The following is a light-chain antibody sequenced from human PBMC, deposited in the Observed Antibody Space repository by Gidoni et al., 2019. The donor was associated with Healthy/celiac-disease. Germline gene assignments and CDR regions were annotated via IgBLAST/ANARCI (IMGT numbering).Light chain of an antibody. CDR1: QSLSSY. V-gene: IGKV1-39*01. CDR3: QQSYSTPPIT. CDR2: AAS. J-gene: IGKJ5*01. Sequence: DIQMTQSPSSLSASVGDRVTLTCRASQSLSSYLNWYQPKPGRAPKLLIYAASSLQSGVPSRCSGSGSGTDFTLTISSLQPEDFATYYCQQSYSTPPITFGQGTRLEIK.